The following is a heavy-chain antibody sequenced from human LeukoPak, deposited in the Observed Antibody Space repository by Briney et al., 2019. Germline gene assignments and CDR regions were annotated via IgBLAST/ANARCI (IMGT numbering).Heavy chain of an antibody. J-gene: IGHJ4*02. D-gene: IGHD6-13*01. CDR3: ARGPIAAAGHFDY. CDR2: ISSSSSYI. V-gene: IGHV3-21*01. Sequence: GGCLRLSCAVSGFTFGSYSMNWVSPPPGKWLEWGSSISSSSSYIYYADSVTGRFTISRDNAKNSLYLQMNSLRAEDTAVYYCARGPIAAAGHFDYWGQGTLVTVSS. CDR1: GFTFGSYS.